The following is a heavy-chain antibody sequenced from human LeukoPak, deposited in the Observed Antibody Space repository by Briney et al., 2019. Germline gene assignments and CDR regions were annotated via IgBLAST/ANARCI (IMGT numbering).Heavy chain of an antibody. Sequence: SQTLSLTCAVSGGSISSGGYSWSWIRQPPGKGLEWIGYIYHSGSTYYNPSLKSRVTISVDRSKNQFSLKLSSVTAADTAVYYCARVDTAMADYWGQGTLVTVSS. CDR1: GGSISSGGYS. D-gene: IGHD5-18*01. CDR2: IYHSGST. CDR3: ARVDTAMADY. V-gene: IGHV4-30-2*01. J-gene: IGHJ4*02.